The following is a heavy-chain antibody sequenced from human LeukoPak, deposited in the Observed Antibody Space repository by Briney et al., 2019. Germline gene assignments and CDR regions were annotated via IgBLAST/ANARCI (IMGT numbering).Heavy chain of an antibody. V-gene: IGHV3-30*02. J-gene: IGHJ5*02. CDR1: GFTFSSYG. D-gene: IGHD2-2*01. CDR3: AKDWSSTSLNWFDP. CDR2: IRYDGSNK. Sequence: GGSLRLSCAASGFTFSSYGMHWVRQAPGKGLEWVAFIRYDGSNKYYADSVKGRFTISRDNSKNTLYLQMNSLRAEDTAVYYCAKDWSSTSLNWFDPWGQGTQVTVSS.